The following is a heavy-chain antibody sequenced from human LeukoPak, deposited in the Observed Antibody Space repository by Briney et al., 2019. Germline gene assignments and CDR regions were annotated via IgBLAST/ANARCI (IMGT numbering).Heavy chain of an antibody. J-gene: IGHJ4*02. V-gene: IGHV4-30-4*01. Sequence: SETLSLTCIVSGGSISSGDYYRSWIRQPPGKGLEWIGYIYYSGGTYYNPSLKIRVTISVDTSKNQFSLKLSSVTAADTAVYYCARVTGGSGSYYSPLHYYFDYWGQGTLVTVSS. CDR1: GGSISSGDYY. D-gene: IGHD3-10*01. CDR3: ARVTGGSGSYYSPLHYYFDY. CDR2: IYYSGGT.